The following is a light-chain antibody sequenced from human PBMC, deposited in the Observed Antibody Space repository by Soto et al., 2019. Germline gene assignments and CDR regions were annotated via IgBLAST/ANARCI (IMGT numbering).Light chain of an antibody. V-gene: IGKV1-33*01. CDR1: QDISNY. CDR2: DAS. Sequence: DIQMTQSPSSLSASVGDRVTITCQASQDISNYLNWYQQKPGKAPKLLIYDASNLETGVPSRFSGSGSGTDFTFTISSLQPEDIGTYYCQQYDNLPLTFGPGTKVDIK. CDR3: QQYDNLPLT. J-gene: IGKJ3*01.